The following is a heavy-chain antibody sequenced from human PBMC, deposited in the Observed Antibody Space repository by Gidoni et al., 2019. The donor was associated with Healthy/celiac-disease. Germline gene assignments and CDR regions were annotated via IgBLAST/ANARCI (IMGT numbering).Heavy chain of an antibody. J-gene: IGHJ5*02. CDR1: GFTFSSYA. V-gene: IGHV3-23*01. CDR3: AKDGYDYGDYDWFDP. Sequence: EGQLFESGGCLVQPGGSLRISCAASGFTFSSYAMIWVRPSPGKGLEWVSAISGSGGSTYYADSVKGRFTISRDNSKNTLYLQMNSLRAEDTAVYYCAKDGYDYGDYDWFDPWGQGTLVTVSS. D-gene: IGHD4-17*01. CDR2: ISGSGGST.